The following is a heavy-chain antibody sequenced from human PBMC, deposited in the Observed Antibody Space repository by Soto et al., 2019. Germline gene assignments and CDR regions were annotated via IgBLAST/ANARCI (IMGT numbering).Heavy chain of an antibody. V-gene: IGHV3-23*01. Sequence: PGGSLRLSCAASGLTFSNSAMTWVRQAPEKGLEWASTIINSGGATYYAASVEGRFNISRDYSRNILYLHMTSLRAEDTAVYYCAKASRLGFCSGGNCYAGYDYWGQGTLVTVSS. CDR2: IINSGGAT. D-gene: IGHD2-15*01. J-gene: IGHJ4*02. CDR3: AKASRLGFCSGGNCYAGYDY. CDR1: GLTFSNSA.